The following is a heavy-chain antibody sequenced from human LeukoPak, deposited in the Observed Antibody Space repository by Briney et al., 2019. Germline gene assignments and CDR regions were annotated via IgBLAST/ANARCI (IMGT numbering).Heavy chain of an antibody. V-gene: IGHV4-59*12. Sequence: SETLSLTCTVSGDSINSYYWSWIRQAPGKGLEWIGHIYYSGSTNYNPSLKSRVTISVDTSKNQFSLKLSSVTAADTAVYYCARNGYRDDAFDIWGQGTMVTVSS. CDR1: GDSINSYY. J-gene: IGHJ3*02. D-gene: IGHD5-18*01. CDR3: ARNGYRDDAFDI. CDR2: IYYSGST.